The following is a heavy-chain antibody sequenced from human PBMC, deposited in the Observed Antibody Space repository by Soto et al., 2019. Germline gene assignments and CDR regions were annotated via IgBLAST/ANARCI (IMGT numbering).Heavy chain of an antibody. J-gene: IGHJ4*02. CDR2: VYYTGST. D-gene: IGHD3-22*01. Sequence: LPLTCTVSGDSISTFYWGRMRQSPGKELEWIGYVYYTGSTNYNPSLKSRVTISVDRSKNQFSLKLTSANAADTAVYYCARGRTVRNYAYYSSDYFYLFDYWGQGTQVTVSS. V-gene: IGHV4-59*01. CDR1: GDSISTFY. CDR3: ARGRTVRNYAYYSSDYFYLFDY.